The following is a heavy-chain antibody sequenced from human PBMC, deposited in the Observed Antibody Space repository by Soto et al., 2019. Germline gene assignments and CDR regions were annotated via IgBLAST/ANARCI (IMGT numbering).Heavy chain of an antibody. D-gene: IGHD3-16*01. CDR2: IYSGGST. J-gene: IGHJ4*02. CDR1: GFTVSTTY. Sequence: EVRLVESGGGLVQPGGSLRLSCAASGFTVSTTYMHWVRQAPGKGLEWVSLIYSGGSTYYADSVKGRFTISRDTSKNTLHLQMNSLRAEETAVYYCARDIGLLGTFDYWGQGTLVTVSS. CDR3: ARDIGLLGTFDY. V-gene: IGHV3-66*01.